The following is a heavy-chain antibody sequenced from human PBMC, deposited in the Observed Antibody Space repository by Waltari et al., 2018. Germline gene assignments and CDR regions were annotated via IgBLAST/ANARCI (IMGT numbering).Heavy chain of an antibody. V-gene: IGHV4-39*01. CDR3: ARHWKKSGYRFDP. D-gene: IGHD5-12*01. J-gene: IGHJ5*02. Sequence: QLQLQESGPGLVKPSETLSLTCTVSGGSISSSPFYWGWIRQSPGKGLEWIGSVYYSGRTDYNPTLESRFTISGDTSKNQFSLKLSSVTAADTAVYYCARHWKKSGYRFDPWGQGTLVTVSS. CDR2: VYYSGRT. CDR1: GGSISSSPFY.